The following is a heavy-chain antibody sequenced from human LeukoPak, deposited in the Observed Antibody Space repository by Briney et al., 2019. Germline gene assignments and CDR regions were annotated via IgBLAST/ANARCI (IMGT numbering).Heavy chain of an antibody. V-gene: IGHV3-48*02. CDR2: ISNSSTTI. Sequence: GGSLRPSCAASGFSFSTHGMNWVRQAPGKGLEWISYISNSSTTIYYADSVRGRFTISRDNAKNSLYLQMNSLSDGDTAVYYCARVPYSTGTYDYWGQGTLVTVSS. CDR3: ARVPYSTGTYDY. J-gene: IGHJ4*02. CDR1: GFSFSTHG. D-gene: IGHD6-19*01.